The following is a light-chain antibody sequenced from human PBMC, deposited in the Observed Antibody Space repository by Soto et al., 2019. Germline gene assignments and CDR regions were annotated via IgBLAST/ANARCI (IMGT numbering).Light chain of an antibody. CDR3: MQGTHRPAT. V-gene: IGKV2-30*01. CDR2: KVS. CDR1: QSLVYSDGNTY. J-gene: IGKJ4*01. Sequence: DVAMTQSPLSLPVTLGQPASISCRSSQSLVYSDGNTYLNWFHQRPGQSPRRLIYKVSNRDSGVPDRFSGRASGTDFTLKISRVEAEDVGVYYCMQGTHRPATFGGGTKVEIK.